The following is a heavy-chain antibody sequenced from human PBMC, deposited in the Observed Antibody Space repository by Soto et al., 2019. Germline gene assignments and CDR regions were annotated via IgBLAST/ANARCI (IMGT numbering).Heavy chain of an antibody. J-gene: IGHJ5*02. CDR2: ISSSSSYI. CDR3: ARDQVLGPDNWFDP. V-gene: IGHV3-21*01. CDR1: GFTFSSYS. Sequence: GGSLRLSCAASGFTFSSYSMNWVRQAPGKGLEWVSSISSSSSYIYYADSVKGRFTISRDNAKNSLYLQMNSLRAEDTAVYYCARDQVLGPDNWFDPWGQGTLVTVSS.